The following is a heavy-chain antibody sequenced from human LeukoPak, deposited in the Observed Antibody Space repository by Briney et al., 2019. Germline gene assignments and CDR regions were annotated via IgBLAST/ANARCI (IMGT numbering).Heavy chain of an antibody. CDR2: ISGSGRNT. CDR1: EDTFRNTYG. J-gene: IGHJ4*02. V-gene: IGHV3-23*01. CDR3: AKAGYCNGGTCYGNFAY. D-gene: IGHD2-15*01. Sequence: GGCLRLSCAASEDTFRNTYGMNWVRQAPGKGLEWVSGISGSGRNTYYADSVEGRFTISRDTSKNTLYLQMNSMRAEDTAIYFCAKAGYCNGGTCYGNFAYWGQGTLVTVSS.